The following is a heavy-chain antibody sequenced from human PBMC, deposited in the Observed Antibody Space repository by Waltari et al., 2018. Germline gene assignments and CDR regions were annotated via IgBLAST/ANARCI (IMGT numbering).Heavy chain of an antibody. CDR1: GFSLSTSGVG. J-gene: IGHJ5*02. CDR3: ARLYCSGGSCYSVGWFDP. Sequence: QITLKESGPTLVKPTQTLTLTCTFSGFSLSTSGVGVGWIRQPPGKALEWLALIYWKDDKRYSPSLKSRLTITKDTSKNQVVLTMTNMDPVDTATYYCARLYCSGGSCYSVGWFDPWGQGTLVTVSS. V-gene: IGHV2-5*01. CDR2: IYWKDDK. D-gene: IGHD2-15*01.